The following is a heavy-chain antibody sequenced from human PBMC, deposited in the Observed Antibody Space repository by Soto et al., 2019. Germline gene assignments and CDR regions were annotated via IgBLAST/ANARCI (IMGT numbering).Heavy chain of an antibody. V-gene: IGHV1-2*02. CDR1: GYTFTGYY. CDR3: ARGSGLTYFDY. Sequence: ASVKVSCKASGYTFTGYYMHWVRQAPGQGLEWMGWINPNSGGTKYSQKFQGRVTITRDTSASTAYMELSSLRSEDTAVYYCARGSGLTYFDYWGQGTLVTVSS. D-gene: IGHD3-10*01. J-gene: IGHJ4*02. CDR2: INPNSGGT.